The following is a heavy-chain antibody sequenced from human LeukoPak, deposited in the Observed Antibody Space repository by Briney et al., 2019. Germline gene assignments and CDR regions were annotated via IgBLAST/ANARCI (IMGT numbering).Heavy chain of an antibody. J-gene: IGHJ1*01. D-gene: IGHD4/OR15-4a*01. CDR2: ISSGGDIM. V-gene: IGHV3-11*01. CDR3: ATNLGAGEYFQQ. CDR1: GLRFSDYY. Sequence: GGSLRLSCAASGLRFSDYYVSWIRQAPGKGLQWASYISSGGDIMHYADSVKGRFTSSRDNAKNSGYLEMNSLGAEDTAVYYCATNLGAGEYFQQWGQGTLVTVSS.